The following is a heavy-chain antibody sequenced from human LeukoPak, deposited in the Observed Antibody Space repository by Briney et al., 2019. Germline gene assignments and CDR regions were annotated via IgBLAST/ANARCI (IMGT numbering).Heavy chain of an antibody. D-gene: IGHD4-23*01. Sequence: SQTLSLTCTVSGGSISSGSYYWSWIRQPAGKGLEWIGRIYTSGSTNYNPSLKSRVTVSVDTSKNQFSLKLSSVTAADTAVYYCARGGYVYGGNSRYFDYWGQGTLVTVSS. CDR2: IYTSGST. CDR1: GGSISSGSYY. CDR3: ARGGYVYGGNSRYFDY. V-gene: IGHV4-61*02. J-gene: IGHJ4*02.